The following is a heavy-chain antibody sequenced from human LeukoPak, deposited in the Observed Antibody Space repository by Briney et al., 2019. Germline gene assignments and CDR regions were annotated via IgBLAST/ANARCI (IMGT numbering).Heavy chain of an antibody. CDR2: IYFSGST. D-gene: IGHD5-12*01. Sequence: SETLSLTCTVSGGSISNYYWSWIRQPPGKGLEWIGYIYFSGSTNYNPSLKSRVTISVDTSKSQFSLKLSSVTAADTALYFCARDYSRGYAWFDPWGQGILVTVSS. V-gene: IGHV4-59*01. CDR3: ARDYSRGYAWFDP. J-gene: IGHJ5*02. CDR1: GGSISNYY.